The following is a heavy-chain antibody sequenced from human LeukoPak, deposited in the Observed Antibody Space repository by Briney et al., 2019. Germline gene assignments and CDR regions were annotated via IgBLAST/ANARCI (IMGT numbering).Heavy chain of an antibody. V-gene: IGHV4-59*01. D-gene: IGHD6-13*01. CDR3: ARSSAAHYYFDY. CDR1: GGSISSYY. Sequence: SETLSLTCTVPGGSISSYYWSWIRQPPGKGLEWIGYIYYSGSTNYNPSLKSRVTISVDTSKNQFSLKLSSVTAADTAVYYCARSSAAHYYFDYWGQGTLVTVSS. J-gene: IGHJ4*02. CDR2: IYYSGST.